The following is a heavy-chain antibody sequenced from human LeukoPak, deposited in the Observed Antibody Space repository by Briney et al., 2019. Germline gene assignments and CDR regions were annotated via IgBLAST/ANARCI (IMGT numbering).Heavy chain of an antibody. J-gene: IGHJ4*02. Sequence: GGSLRLSCAASGFAFSNFGLHWVRQAPGKGLEWVAFIPYDGSDKYYADSVKGRFTISRDNSKNTLYLQVNSLRAEDTAVYYCAKHHYPGSSGYYFFDDWGQGTLVTVSS. CDR3: AKHHYPGSSGYYFFDD. D-gene: IGHD3-22*01. CDR2: IPYDGSDK. CDR1: GFAFSNFG. V-gene: IGHV3-30*02.